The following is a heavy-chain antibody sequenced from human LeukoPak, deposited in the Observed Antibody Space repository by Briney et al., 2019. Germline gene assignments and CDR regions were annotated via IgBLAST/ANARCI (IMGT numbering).Heavy chain of an antibody. CDR3: TSQGGTSFPDY. V-gene: IGHV1-18*01. D-gene: IGHD2-2*01. CDR1: GYTFTNYG. CDR2: ISGYNGNT. J-gene: IGHJ4*02. Sequence: ASVKVSCKASGYTFTNYGISWVRQAPGQGLEWMGWISGYNGNTNYAQKLQGRVTMTTDTSTNTAYMELRCLRSDDTAVYYCTSQGGTSFPDYWGQGTLVTVSS.